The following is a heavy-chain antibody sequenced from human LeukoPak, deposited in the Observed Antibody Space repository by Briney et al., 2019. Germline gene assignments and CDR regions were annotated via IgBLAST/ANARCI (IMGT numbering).Heavy chain of an antibody. CDR3: AHSKRHFSSPSLDY. CDR2: IYWDDDK. J-gene: IGHJ4*02. Sequence: SGPTLVNPTQTLTLTCTLSGFSLTTSGVGVGWIRQPPGKALEWLALIYWDDDKRYSPSLKTRLTITKDTSKHQVVLTVTNMDPVDTATYYCAHSKRHFSSPSLDYWGQGTLVTVSS. D-gene: IGHD2-2*01. V-gene: IGHV2-5*02. CDR1: GFSLTTSGVG.